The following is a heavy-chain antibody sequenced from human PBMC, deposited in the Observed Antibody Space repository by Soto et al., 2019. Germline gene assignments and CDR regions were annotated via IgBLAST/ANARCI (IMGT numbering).Heavy chain of an antibody. D-gene: IGHD2-2*02. CDR2: INAGNGNT. J-gene: IGHJ5*02. V-gene: IGHV1-3*01. CDR1: GYTFTSYA. Sequence: ASVKVSCKASGYTFTSYAMHWVRQAPGQRLEWMGWINAGNGNTKYSQKFQGRVTITRDTSASTAYVELSSLRSEDTAVYYCARDSPFIVVVPAAIRRENWFDPWGQGTLVTVSS. CDR3: ARDSPFIVVVPAAIRRENWFDP.